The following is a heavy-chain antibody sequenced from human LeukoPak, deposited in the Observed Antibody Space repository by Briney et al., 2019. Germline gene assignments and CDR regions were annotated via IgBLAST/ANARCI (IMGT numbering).Heavy chain of an antibody. J-gene: IGHJ4*02. CDR1: GGTFSSYA. CDR3: ARVGIAAVAGSFDY. V-gene: IGHV1-69*04. D-gene: IGHD6-13*01. Sequence: SVKVSCKASGGTFSSYAISWVRQAPGQGLEWMGRIIPILGIANYAQKFQGRVTITADKSTSTAYIELSSLRSEDTAVYYYARVGIAAVAGSFDYWGQGTLVTVSS. CDR2: IIPILGIA.